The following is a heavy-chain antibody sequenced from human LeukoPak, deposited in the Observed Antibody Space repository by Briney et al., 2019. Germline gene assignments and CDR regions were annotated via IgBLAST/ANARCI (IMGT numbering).Heavy chain of an antibody. J-gene: IGHJ6*02. CDR3: ARAYLELRAAYYYGMDV. CDR2: IYYSGST. D-gene: IGHD1-7*01. V-gene: IGHV4-31*03. Sequence: SETLSLTCTVSGGSISSGDYYWRWIRQHPGKGLEWIGYIYYSGSTYYNPSLKSRATISSDTSKKQFSLKLSSVTAADTAVYYCARAYLELRAAYYYGMDVWGQGTTVTVSS. CDR1: GGSISSGDYY.